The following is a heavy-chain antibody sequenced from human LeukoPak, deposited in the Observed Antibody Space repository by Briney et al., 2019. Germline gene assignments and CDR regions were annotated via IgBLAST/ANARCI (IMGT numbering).Heavy chain of an antibody. CDR1: GFTFRSYA. CDR2: ISDSGSST. Sequence: GGSLRLSCAASGFTFRSYAMSWVRQAPGKGLEWVSVISDSGSSTYNADSVKGRFTISRDNSKNTLYLQMNSLRAEDTAVYYCAKEVRAKAAAGTMFDYWGQGTLVTVSS. CDR3: AKEVRAKAAAGTMFDY. J-gene: IGHJ4*02. D-gene: IGHD6-13*01. V-gene: IGHV3-23*01.